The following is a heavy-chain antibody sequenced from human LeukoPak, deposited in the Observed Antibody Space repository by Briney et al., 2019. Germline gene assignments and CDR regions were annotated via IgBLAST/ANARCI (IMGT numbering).Heavy chain of an antibody. D-gene: IGHD5-18*01. Sequence: ASVKVSCKASGYTFTSYAMHWVRQAPGQRLEWMGWINAGNGNTKYSQKFQGRVTITRDTSASTAYMELSSLRSEDTAVYYCARVTGYSYGWGYYYYGMDVWGQGTTVTVSS. J-gene: IGHJ6*02. V-gene: IGHV1-3*01. CDR3: ARVTGYSYGWGYYYYGMDV. CDR2: INAGNGNT. CDR1: GYTFTSYA.